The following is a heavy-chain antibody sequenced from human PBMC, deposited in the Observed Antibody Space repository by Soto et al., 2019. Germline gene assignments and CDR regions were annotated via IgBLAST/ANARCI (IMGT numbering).Heavy chain of an antibody. CDR2: IWYDGSNK. J-gene: IGHJ1*01. V-gene: IGHV3-33*01. CDR1: GFTFSSHG. CDR3: ARGAVLGATEAERYQH. D-gene: IGHD3-10*01. Sequence: QVQLVESGGGVVQPGRSLRLSCAASGFTFSSHGMHWVRQAPGKGLEWVAAIWYDGSNKYYTDSVRGRFTISRDNSKSTLYLPMNSLRAEDTAVYYCARGAVLGATEAERYQHWGQGTLVIVSS.